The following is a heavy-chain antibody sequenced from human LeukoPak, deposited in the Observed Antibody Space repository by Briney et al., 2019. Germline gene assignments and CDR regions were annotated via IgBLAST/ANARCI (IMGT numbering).Heavy chain of an antibody. Sequence: PGGSLRLSCAASGFTVTGSYMTWVLQAPGKGLEWVSIIYRGGGTSYANSVRGRFTVSRDNSKNTLYLQMNSLRAEDTAVYYCARGASPDVWGKGTTVTVSS. V-gene: IGHV3-53*01. J-gene: IGHJ6*04. CDR3: ARGASPDV. CDR2: IYRGGGT. CDR1: GFTVTGSY. D-gene: IGHD3-16*01.